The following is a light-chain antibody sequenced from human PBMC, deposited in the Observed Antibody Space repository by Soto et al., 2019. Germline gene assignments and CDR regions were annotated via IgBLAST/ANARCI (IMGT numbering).Light chain of an antibody. CDR3: SSYAGSNNPYV. CDR2: EVS. V-gene: IGLV2-8*01. CDR1: SSDVGGYNY. Sequence: QSVLTQPPSASGSPGQSVTISCTGTSSDVGGYNYVSWYQQHPGKAPKLMIYEVSKRPSGFPDRFSGSKSGNTASLTVSGLQAEDEADYYCSSYAGSNNPYVFGTGTKVTVL. J-gene: IGLJ1*01.